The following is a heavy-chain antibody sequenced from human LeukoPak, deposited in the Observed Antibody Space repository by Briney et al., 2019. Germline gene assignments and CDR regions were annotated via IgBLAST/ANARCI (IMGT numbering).Heavy chain of an antibody. CDR1: GFTFSSYA. J-gene: IGHJ3*02. V-gene: IGHV3-23*01. CDR3: TKTNVKYCSGGSCFDAFDI. CDR2: IGHSGHTT. D-gene: IGHD2-15*01. Sequence: GGSLRLSCAASGFTFSSYAMSWVRQAPGKGLEWVSAIGHSGHTTYYADSVKGRFTISRDSSKNTLNLQMNSMRAEDTAVYYCTKTNVKYCSGGSCFDAFDIWGQGTMVTVSS.